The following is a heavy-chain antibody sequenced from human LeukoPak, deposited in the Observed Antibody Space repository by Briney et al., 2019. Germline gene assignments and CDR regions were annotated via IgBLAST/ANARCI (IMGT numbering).Heavy chain of an antibody. CDR3: ARGRGKWELLGGANY. J-gene: IGHJ4*02. V-gene: IGHV1-2*02. D-gene: IGHD1-26*01. CDR1: GYTFTGYY. CDR2: INPNSGGT. Sequence: VASVKVSCKASGYTFTGYYMHWVRQAPGQGLEWMGWINPNSGGTNYAQKFQGRVTMTRDTSISTAYMELSRLRSDDTAVYYCARGRGKWELLGGANYWGQGTLVTVSS.